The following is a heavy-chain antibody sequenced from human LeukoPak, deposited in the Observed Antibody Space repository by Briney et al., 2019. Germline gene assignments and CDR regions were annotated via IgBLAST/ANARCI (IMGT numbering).Heavy chain of an antibody. V-gene: IGHV3-48*03. CDR1: GFTFSSYE. CDR3: ARDDYSNFGAY. J-gene: IGHJ4*02. Sequence: GGSLRLSCAASGFTFSSYEMNWVRQAPGKGLEWVSYISSSGSTIYYADSVKGRFTISRDNAKNSLYLQMNSLRAEDTAVYYCARDDYSNFGAYWGQGTLVTVSS. CDR2: ISSSGSTI. D-gene: IGHD4-11*01.